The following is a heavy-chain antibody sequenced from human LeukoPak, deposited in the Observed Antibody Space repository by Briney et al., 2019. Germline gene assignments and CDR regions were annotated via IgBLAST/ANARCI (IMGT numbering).Heavy chain of an antibody. CDR3: ARLSESGYSYGYDY. Sequence: AGGSLRLSCAASGFTFSSYSMDWVRQPPGKGLEWIGSIYYSGSTYYNPSLKSRVTISVDRSKNQFSLKLSSVTAADTAVYYCARLSESGYSYGYDYWGQGTLVTVSS. CDR1: GFTFSSYS. V-gene: IGHV4-39*01. CDR2: IYYSGST. D-gene: IGHD5-18*01. J-gene: IGHJ4*02.